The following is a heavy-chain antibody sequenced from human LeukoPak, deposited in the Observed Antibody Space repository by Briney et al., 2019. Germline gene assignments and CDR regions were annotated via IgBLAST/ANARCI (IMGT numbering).Heavy chain of an antibody. D-gene: IGHD3-16*01. CDR1: GYSISSGYY. Sequence: SETLSLTCTVSGYSISSGYYWGWIRQPPGKGLEWIGSIYHSGSTYYNPSLKSRVTISVDTSKNQFSLKLSSVTAADTAVYYCAREYLRLGGWTNFDYWGQGTLVTVSS. CDR2: IYHSGST. J-gene: IGHJ4*02. V-gene: IGHV4-38-2*02. CDR3: AREYLRLGGWTNFDY.